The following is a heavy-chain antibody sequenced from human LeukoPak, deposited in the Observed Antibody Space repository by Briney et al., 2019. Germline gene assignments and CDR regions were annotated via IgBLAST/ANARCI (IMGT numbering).Heavy chain of an antibody. CDR2: IYTSGST. J-gene: IGHJ6*02. D-gene: IGHD1-26*01. V-gene: IGHV4-4*07. CDR1: GGSITTYY. CDR3: ARGQGGSLGDV. Sequence: SETLSLTCTVSGGSITTYYWTWIRQPAGRGLEWIGRIYTSGSTNYNPSLKSRVTMSVDTSKNQFSLNLSSVTAADTAVYYCARGQGGSLGDVWGQGTTVTVSS.